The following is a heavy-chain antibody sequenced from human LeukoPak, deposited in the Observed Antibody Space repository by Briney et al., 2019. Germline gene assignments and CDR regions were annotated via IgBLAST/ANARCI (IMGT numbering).Heavy chain of an antibody. Sequence: SSETLSLTCTVSGGSISSYYWSWIRQPPGKGLEWIGYIYYSGSTNYNPSLKSRVTISVDTSKNQFSLKLSSVTAADTAVYYCARNAYCGGDCYFPLFDYWGQGTLVTVSS. CDR3: ARNAYCGGDCYFPLFDY. J-gene: IGHJ4*02. CDR1: GGSISSYY. V-gene: IGHV4-59*01. D-gene: IGHD2-21*02. CDR2: IYYSGST.